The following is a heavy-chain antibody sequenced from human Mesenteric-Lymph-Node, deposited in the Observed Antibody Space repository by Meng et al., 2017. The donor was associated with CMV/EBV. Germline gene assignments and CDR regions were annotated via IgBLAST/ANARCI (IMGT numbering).Heavy chain of an antibody. V-gene: IGHV3-9*01. CDR3: AKGPLTSSLGYFDY. CDR1: GFTFDDYA. D-gene: IGHD6-6*01. Sequence: GGSLRLSCAASGFTFDDYAMHWVRQAPGKGLEWVSGISWNSGSIAYVDSVKGRFTISRDNAKNSLYLQMNSLRVEDTALYYCAKGPLTSSLGYFDYWGQGTLVTVSS. J-gene: IGHJ4*02. CDR2: ISWNSGSI.